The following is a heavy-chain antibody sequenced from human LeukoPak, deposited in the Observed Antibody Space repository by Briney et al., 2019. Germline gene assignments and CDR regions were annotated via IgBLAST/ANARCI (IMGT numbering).Heavy chain of an antibody. Sequence: SETLSLTCTLSGDSISIGSHFWSWIRQPAGKGLEWIGRIYTTGSTNYNPSLKSRVTISVDTSKNQFSLKLSSVTAADTAVYYCAREGSGSHPGYYWGQGTLVTVSS. CDR1: GDSISIGSHF. J-gene: IGHJ4*02. D-gene: IGHD1-26*01. CDR3: AREGSGSHPGYY. CDR2: IYTTGST. V-gene: IGHV4-61*02.